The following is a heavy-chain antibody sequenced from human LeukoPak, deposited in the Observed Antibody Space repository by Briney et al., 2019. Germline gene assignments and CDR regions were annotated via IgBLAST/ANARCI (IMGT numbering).Heavy chain of an antibody. CDR3: ALQSGNCSSTSCDMGFLDY. J-gene: IGHJ4*02. V-gene: IGHV1-69*13. CDR1: GGTFSSYA. Sequence: ASVKVSCKASGGTFSSYAISWVRQAPGQGLEWMGGIIPIFGTANYAQKFQGRVTITADESTSAAYMELSSLRSEDTAVYYCALQSGNCSSTSCDMGFLDYWGQGTLVTVSS. CDR2: IIPIFGTA. D-gene: IGHD2-2*02.